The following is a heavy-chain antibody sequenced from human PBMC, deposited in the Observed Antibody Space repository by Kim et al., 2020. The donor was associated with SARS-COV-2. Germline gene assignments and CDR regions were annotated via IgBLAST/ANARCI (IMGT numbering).Heavy chain of an antibody. D-gene: IGHD2-15*01. CDR1: GGTFSSYA. CDR3: ARDHCSGGSCYFDY. Sequence: SVKVSCKASGGTFSSYAISWVRQAPGQGLEWMGRIIPILGIANYAQKFQGRVTITADKSTSTAYMERSSLRSEDTAVYYCARDHCSGGSCYFDYWGQGTLVTVSS. CDR2: IIPILGIA. V-gene: IGHV1-69*04. J-gene: IGHJ4*02.